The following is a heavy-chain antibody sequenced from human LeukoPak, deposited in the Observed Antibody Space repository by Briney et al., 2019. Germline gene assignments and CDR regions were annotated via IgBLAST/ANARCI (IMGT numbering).Heavy chain of an antibody. CDR1: GFTFRSSN. Sequence: GGSLRLSCAAPGFTFRSSNMHWVRHAPGKGREWVSFISGTSTAIIYADSVKGRFTISRDIGRQSLYLQMNSLSDEDTAVYYCARGGGRSYSDAFDIWGQGTVVTVSS. CDR3: ARGGGRSYSDAFDI. J-gene: IGHJ3*02. D-gene: IGHD1-26*01. V-gene: IGHV3-48*02. CDR2: ISGTSTAI.